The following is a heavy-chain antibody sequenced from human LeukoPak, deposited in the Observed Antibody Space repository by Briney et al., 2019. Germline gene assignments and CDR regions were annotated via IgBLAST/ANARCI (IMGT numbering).Heavy chain of an antibody. Sequence: ASVKVSCKASGYTFTSYYMHWVRQAPGQGLEWMGIINPSGGSTSYAQKFQGRVTMTRDTSTSTVYMELSSLRSEETAVYYCARGGIVVVIRHGYDYWGQGTLVTVSS. CDR2: INPSGGST. D-gene: IGHD3-22*01. J-gene: IGHJ4*02. CDR1: GYTFTSYY. CDR3: ARGGIVVVIRHGYDY. V-gene: IGHV1-46*01.